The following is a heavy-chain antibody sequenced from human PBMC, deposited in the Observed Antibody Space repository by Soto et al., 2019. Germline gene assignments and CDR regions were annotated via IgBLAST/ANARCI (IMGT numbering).Heavy chain of an antibody. J-gene: IGHJ5*02. CDR2: ISWDGGST. CDR1: GFTFDDYT. D-gene: IGHD6-19*01. CDR3: AKDKAPLNRIAVVGFDP. Sequence: GSLRLSCAASGFTFDDYTMHWVRQAPGKGLEWVSLISWDGGSTYYADSVKGRFTISRDNSKNSLYLQMNSLRTEDTALYYCAKDKAPLNRIAVVGFDPWGQGTLVTVSS. V-gene: IGHV3-43*01.